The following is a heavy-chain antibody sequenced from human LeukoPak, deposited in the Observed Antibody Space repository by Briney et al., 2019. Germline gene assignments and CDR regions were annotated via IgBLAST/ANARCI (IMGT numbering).Heavy chain of an antibody. Sequence: PSETLSLTCTVSGGSISSNNYYWGWIRQPPGKGLEWIGSIYYSGSTYYNPSLKSRVTISVDTSKNQFSLKLSSVTAADTAVYYCARETIGVVVVAALDYFDYWGQGTLVTVSS. CDR2: IYYSGST. CDR3: ARETIGVVVVAALDYFDY. J-gene: IGHJ4*02. V-gene: IGHV4-39*07. CDR1: GGSISSNNYY. D-gene: IGHD2-15*01.